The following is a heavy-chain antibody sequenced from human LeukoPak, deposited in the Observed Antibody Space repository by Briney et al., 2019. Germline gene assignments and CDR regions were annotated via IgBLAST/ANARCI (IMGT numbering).Heavy chain of an antibody. D-gene: IGHD6-19*01. V-gene: IGHV4-4*07. Sequence: SETLSLTCTVSGGSISSYYWSWIRQPAGKGLEWIGRIYTSGSTNYNPSLKSRVTMSVDTSKNQFSLKLSSVTAADTAVYYRARGSVAGDDDAFDIWGQGTMVTVSS. CDR1: GGSISSYY. CDR2: IYTSGST. J-gene: IGHJ3*02. CDR3: ARGSVAGDDDAFDI.